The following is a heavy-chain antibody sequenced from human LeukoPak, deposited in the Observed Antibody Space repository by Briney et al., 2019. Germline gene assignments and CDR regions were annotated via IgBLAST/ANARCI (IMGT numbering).Heavy chain of an antibody. J-gene: IGHJ6*02. CDR1: GFTFSSYG. V-gene: IGHV3-30*18. D-gene: IGHD2-15*01. Sequence: PGGSLRLSCAASGFTFSSYGMHWVRQAPGEGLEWVAVISYDGSNKYYADSVKGRFTISRDNSKNTLYLQMNSLRAEDTAVYYCAKDLSATAEYYYYGMDVWGQGTTVTVSS. CDR2: ISYDGSNK. CDR3: AKDLSATAEYYYYGMDV.